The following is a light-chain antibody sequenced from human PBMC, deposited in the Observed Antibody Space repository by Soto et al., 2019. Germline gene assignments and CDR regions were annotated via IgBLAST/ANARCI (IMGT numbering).Light chain of an antibody. J-gene: IGKJ2*01. Sequence: DIQMTKSPSSLSASVGDRVTITCRASESISSYLYWYQPNPGKAPTRLIYAASSLQSVVPSRLSGRGSGTHLALTIRSLQPEDFATYYSQQRSSTPYTFGHGTKLELQ. CDR3: QQRSSTPYT. V-gene: IGKV1-39*01. CDR1: ESISSY. CDR2: AAS.